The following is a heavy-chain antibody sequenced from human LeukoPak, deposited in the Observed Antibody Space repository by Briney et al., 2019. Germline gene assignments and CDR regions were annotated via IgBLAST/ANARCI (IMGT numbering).Heavy chain of an antibody. J-gene: IGHJ5*02. Sequence: KPSETLSLTCAVCGGSFSGYYWSWIRQPPGKGLEWIGEINHSGSTNYNPSLKSRVTISVDTSKNQFSLKLSSVTAADTAVYYCANLLSTPGWFDPWGQGTLVTVSS. V-gene: IGHV4-34*01. D-gene: IGHD2-2*01. CDR2: INHSGST. CDR1: GGSFSGYY. CDR3: ANLLSTPGWFDP.